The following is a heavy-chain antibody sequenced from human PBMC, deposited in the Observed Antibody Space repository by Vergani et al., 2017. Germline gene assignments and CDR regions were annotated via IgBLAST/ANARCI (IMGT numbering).Heavy chain of an antibody. V-gene: IGHV1-69*02. CDR1: GGTFSSYT. D-gene: IGHD3-22*01. Sequence: QVQLVQSGAEVKKPGSSVKVSCKASGGTFSSYTISWVRQAPGQGLEWMGRIIPILGIANYAQKFQGRVTITADKSTSTAYMELSSLRSEDTAVYYCASSMIFDGFDPWGQGTLVTVSS. CDR2: IIPILGIA. CDR3: ASSMIFDGFDP. J-gene: IGHJ5*02.